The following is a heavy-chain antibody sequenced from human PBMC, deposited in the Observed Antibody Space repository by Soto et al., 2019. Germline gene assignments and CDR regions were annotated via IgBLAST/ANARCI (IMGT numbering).Heavy chain of an antibody. CDR1: GFTFSSYA. J-gene: IGHJ6*03. CDR3: ATLPRGVGYYYYYMDV. Sequence: EVQLLESGGGLVQPGGSLRLSCAASGFTFSSYAMSWVRQAPGKGLEWVSAISGSGGSTYYADSVKGRFTISRDNSKNTLYLQMNSLRAEDTAVYYCATLPRGVGYYYYYMDVWGKGTTVTVSS. D-gene: IGHD1-26*01. V-gene: IGHV3-23*01. CDR2: ISGSGGST.